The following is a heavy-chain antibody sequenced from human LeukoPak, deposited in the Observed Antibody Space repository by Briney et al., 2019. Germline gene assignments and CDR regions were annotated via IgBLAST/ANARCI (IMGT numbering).Heavy chain of an antibody. CDR1: GFTFSSYA. V-gene: IGHV3-23*01. J-gene: IGHJ4*02. CDR2: ISGSGGST. Sequence: GGSLRLSCAASGFTFSSYAMSWVRQAPGKGLEWVSAISGSGGSTYYADSVKGRFTISRDNSKNTLYLQMSSLRAEDTAVYYCAKDDYYDSSGKSTYWGQGTLVTVSS. CDR3: AKDDYYDSSGKSTY. D-gene: IGHD3-22*01.